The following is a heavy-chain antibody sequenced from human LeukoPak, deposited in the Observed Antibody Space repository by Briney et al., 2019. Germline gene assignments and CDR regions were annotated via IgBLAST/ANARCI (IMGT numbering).Heavy chain of an antibody. V-gene: IGHV4-61*01. D-gene: IGHD6-13*01. CDR2: IYYSGST. J-gene: IGHJ5*02. CDR3: ARAGRAAADNWFDP. CDR1: GGSVSSGSYY. Sequence: PSETLSLTCTVSGGSVSSGSYYWSWIRQPPGKGLEWIGYIYYSGSTNCNPSLKSRVTISVDTSKNQFSLKLSSVTAADTAVYYCARAGRAAADNWFDPWGQGTLVTVSS.